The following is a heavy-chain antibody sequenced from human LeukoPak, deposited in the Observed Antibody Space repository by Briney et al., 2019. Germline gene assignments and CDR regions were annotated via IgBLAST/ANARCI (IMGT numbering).Heavy chain of an antibody. Sequence: SETLSLTCTVSGGSISSGDYYWSWIRQPPGKGLEWIGYIYYSGSTYYNPSLKSRVTISVDTSKDQFSLKLSSVTAADTAVYYCARPTSGDPMDAFDIWGQGTMVTVSS. J-gene: IGHJ3*02. CDR3: ARPTSGDPMDAFDI. D-gene: IGHD3-16*01. CDR1: GGSISSGDYY. CDR2: IYYSGST. V-gene: IGHV4-30-4*08.